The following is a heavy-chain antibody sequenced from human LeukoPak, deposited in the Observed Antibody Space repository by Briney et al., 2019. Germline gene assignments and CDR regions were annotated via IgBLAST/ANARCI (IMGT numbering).Heavy chain of an antibody. D-gene: IGHD6-19*01. CDR2: VSGSGGSA. V-gene: IGHV3-23*01. Sequence: GGSLRLSCAVSGFAFSNYAMSWVRQAPGKGLEWVSTVSGSGGSAYYADFVKGRFTISRDNSKNTLYLQMNSLRDKDTAVYFCAKVLYSSGWRYYFDYWGQGTLVTVSS. CDR3: AKVLYSSGWRYYFDY. J-gene: IGHJ4*02. CDR1: GFAFSNYA.